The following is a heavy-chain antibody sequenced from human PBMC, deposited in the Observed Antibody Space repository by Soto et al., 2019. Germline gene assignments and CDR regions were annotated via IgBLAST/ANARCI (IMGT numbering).Heavy chain of an antibody. D-gene: IGHD2-2*01. CDR3: ARSQGSSTSLEIYYYYYYGMDV. Sequence: QVQLVQSGAEVKKPGSSVKVSCKASGGTFSSYAISRVRQAPGQGLEWMGGIIPISETTNYAQKFQGRVTITADESKSTAYMELSSLRSEDTAVYYCARSQGSSTSLEIYYYYYYGMDVSGQGTTVTVSS. CDR1: GGTFSSYA. V-gene: IGHV1-69*01. J-gene: IGHJ6*02. CDR2: IIPISETT.